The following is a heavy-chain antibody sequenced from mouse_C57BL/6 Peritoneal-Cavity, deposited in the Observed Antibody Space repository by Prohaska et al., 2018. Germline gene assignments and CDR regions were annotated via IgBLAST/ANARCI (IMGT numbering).Heavy chain of an antibody. J-gene: IGHJ4*01. CDR2: ISYSGIT. CDR3: ARTQRGYYAMDY. Sequence: EYMGYISYSGITYYNPSLKSRISITRDTSKNQYYLQLNSVTTEDTATYYCARTQRGYYAMDYWGQGTSVTVSS. V-gene: IGHV3-8*01.